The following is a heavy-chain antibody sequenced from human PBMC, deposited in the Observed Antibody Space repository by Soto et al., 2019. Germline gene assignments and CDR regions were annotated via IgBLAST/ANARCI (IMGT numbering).Heavy chain of an antibody. Sequence: EVQLLESGGGLVQPGGSLRLSCAASGFTFSSYGMSWVRQALGKGLEWVSSISGSGGSTYHADSVKGRFTISRDNSKNTLYLQMNSLRAEETAVYYCAKDREGSHRFVYYYYYGMDVWGQGTTVTVSS. V-gene: IGHV3-23*01. CDR1: GFTFSSYG. J-gene: IGHJ6*02. CDR3: AKDREGSHRFVYYYYYGMDV. CDR2: ISGSGGST.